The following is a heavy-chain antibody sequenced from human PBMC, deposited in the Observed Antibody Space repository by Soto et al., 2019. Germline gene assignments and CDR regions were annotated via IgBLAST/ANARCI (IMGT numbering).Heavy chain of an antibody. V-gene: IGHV3-7*04. D-gene: IGHD6-13*01. J-gene: IGHJ4*02. CDR3: ARGGSDSSWYWRD. CDR1: GLIFSNYW. Sequence: DVQLVESGGGLVQPGGSLRLSCTASGLIFSNYWMTWVRQAPGKGPEWVANIKEDGSQIDYVDSVKGRFTVSRDNAKHSVYLQMNTLSVEDTAIYYCARGGSDSSWYWRDWGQGALVTVSS. CDR2: IKEDGSQI.